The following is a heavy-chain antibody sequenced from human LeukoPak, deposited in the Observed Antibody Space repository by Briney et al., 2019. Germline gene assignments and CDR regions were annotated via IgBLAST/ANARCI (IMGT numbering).Heavy chain of an antibody. D-gene: IGHD6-13*01. V-gene: IGHV4-39*01. CDR1: GGSISSSSYY. CDR2: IYSSGST. Sequence: SETLSLTCTVSGGSISSSSYYRGWIRQPPGKGREWIGSIYSSGSTYYNPSLKSRVTISVDTSKNQFSLKLSSVTAADTAVYYCARAVKYSSSSAFDIWGQGTMVTVSS. J-gene: IGHJ3*02. CDR3: ARAVKYSSSSAFDI.